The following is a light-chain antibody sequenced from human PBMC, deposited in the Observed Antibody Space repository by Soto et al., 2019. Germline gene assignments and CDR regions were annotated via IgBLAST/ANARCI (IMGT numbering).Light chain of an antibody. Sequence: QSVLTQPPSVSAAPRQKVTISCSGSSSNIGNNYVSWYQQVPGTAPKLLIYDHDKRPSGIPDRFSGSRSGTSATLAITGLQTGDEADYYCGTWDSSRNAVVFGGGTKLTVL. CDR2: DHD. CDR1: SSNIGNNY. V-gene: IGLV1-51*01. CDR3: GTWDSSRNAVV. J-gene: IGLJ2*01.